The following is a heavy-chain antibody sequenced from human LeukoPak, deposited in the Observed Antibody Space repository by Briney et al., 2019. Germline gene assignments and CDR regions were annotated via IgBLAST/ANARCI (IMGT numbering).Heavy chain of an antibody. CDR3: ARHRDGYQFDY. D-gene: IGHD6-13*01. J-gene: IGHJ4*02. CDR2: IYHSGST. V-gene: IGHV4-38-2*01. Sequence: PSXXLSLTCAVSGYSISSGYYWGWIRQPPGKGLEWIGSIYHSGSTYYNPSLKSRVTISVDTSKNQFSLKLSSVTAADTAVYYCARHRDGYQFDYWGQGTLVTVSS. CDR1: GYSISSGYY.